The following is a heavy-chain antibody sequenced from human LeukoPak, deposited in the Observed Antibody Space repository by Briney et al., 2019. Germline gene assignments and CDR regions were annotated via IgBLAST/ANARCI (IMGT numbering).Heavy chain of an antibody. CDR1: GFTFRTYD. D-gene: IGHD5-24*01. CDR2: IGGDGGTT. V-gene: IGHV3-23*01. J-gene: IGHJ2*01. Sequence: PGGSLRLSCAASGFTFRTYDLTRVRQAPGKGLEWVSAIGGDGGTTYADSVKGRFTISRDNSKNTLYLQMNSLRAEDTAIYLCAKTIPYWYFDLWGRGTLVTVSS. CDR3: AKTIPYWYFDL.